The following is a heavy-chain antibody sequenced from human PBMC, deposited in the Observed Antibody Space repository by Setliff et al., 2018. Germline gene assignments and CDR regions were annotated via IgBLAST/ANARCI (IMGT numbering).Heavy chain of an antibody. J-gene: IGHJ4*02. V-gene: IGHV4-61*02. CDR2: IYTSGST. D-gene: IGHD1-26*01. Sequence: SETLSLTCTVSGGSISSGSYYWSWIRQPAGKGLEWIGRIYTSGSTNYNPSLKSRVTISVDTSKNQFSLRLSSVTTADTAVYYCASMGATRDYWGQGTLVTVSS. CDR3: ASMGATRDY. CDR1: GGSISSGSYY.